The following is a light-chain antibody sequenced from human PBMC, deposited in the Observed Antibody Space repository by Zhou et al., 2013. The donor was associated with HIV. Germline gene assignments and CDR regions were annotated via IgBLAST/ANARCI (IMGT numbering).Light chain of an antibody. CDR3: QQSITSPWT. CDR1: QSISTY. V-gene: IGKV1-39*01. J-gene: IGKJ1*01. CDR2: LAS. Sequence: DIQMTQSPSPLSASVGDRVTITCRASQSISTYLHWYQQRPGKAPKLLIYLASNLHSGVPSRFSGSGSGTDFTLSISSLQPEDSATYYCQQSITSPWTFGQGTNGGNQT.